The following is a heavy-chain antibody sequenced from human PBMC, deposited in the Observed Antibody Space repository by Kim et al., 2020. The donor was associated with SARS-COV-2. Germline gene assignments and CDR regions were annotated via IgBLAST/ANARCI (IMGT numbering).Heavy chain of an antibody. J-gene: IGHJ4*02. D-gene: IGHD3-10*01. V-gene: IGHV4-30-2*05. CDR3: ASYYYGSGSYYKVPNFDY. Sequence: KSRVTISVDTSKNQFSLKLSSVTAADTAVYYCASYYYGSGSYYKVPNFDYWGQGTLVTVSS.